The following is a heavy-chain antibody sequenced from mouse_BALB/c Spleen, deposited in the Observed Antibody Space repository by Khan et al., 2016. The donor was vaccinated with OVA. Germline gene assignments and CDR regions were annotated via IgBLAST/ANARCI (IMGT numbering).Heavy chain of an antibody. V-gene: IGHV3-2*02. Sequence: VQLKESGPGLVKPSQSLSLTCTVTGYSITSDYAWNWIRQFPGNKLEWMGYISYSGRTSYNPSLKSRISITRDTSTTQFFLQLNSVTTEDTATYYWARSVTITTVVATDFDYWGQGTTLTVSS. J-gene: IGHJ2*01. CDR1: GYSITSDYA. CDR3: ARSVTITTVVATDFDY. CDR2: ISYSGRT. D-gene: IGHD1-1*01.